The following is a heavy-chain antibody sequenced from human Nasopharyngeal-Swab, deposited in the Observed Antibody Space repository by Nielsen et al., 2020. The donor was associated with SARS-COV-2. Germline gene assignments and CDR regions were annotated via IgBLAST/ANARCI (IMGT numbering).Heavy chain of an antibody. J-gene: IGHJ5*02. V-gene: IGHV3-53*01. CDR1: GFTVSSNY. Sequence: GESLKISCAASGFTVSSNYMSWVRQAPGKGLEWVSVIYSGGRTYHADSVKGRFTISRDNSKNTLYLQMNSLRAEDTAVYYCARGVPFDPWGQGTLVTVSS. CDR3: ARGVPFDP. CDR2: IYSGGRT.